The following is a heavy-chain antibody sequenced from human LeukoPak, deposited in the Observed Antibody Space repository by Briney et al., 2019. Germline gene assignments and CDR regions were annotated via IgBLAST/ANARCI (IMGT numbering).Heavy chain of an antibody. V-gene: IGHV5-51*01. Sequence: GESLKISCKGSGYSFTSYWIAWVRQMPGKGLEWMGIIYPGDSDTRYSPSFQGQVIISADKSIYTAYLQWSSLKASDTAMYYCAKLYYYDSSGWGSFGYWGQGTLVTVSS. CDR2: IYPGDSDT. D-gene: IGHD3-22*01. CDR1: GYSFTSYW. CDR3: AKLYYYDSSGWGSFGY. J-gene: IGHJ4*02.